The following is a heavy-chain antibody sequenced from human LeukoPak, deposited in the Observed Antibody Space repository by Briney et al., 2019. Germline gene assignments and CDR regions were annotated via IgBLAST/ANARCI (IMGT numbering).Heavy chain of an antibody. V-gene: IGHV3-73*01. J-gene: IGHJ4*02. Sequence: PGGSLRLSCAASGFTFSGSAMHWVRQASGKGLEWLGRIRSKADSYTTAYAASAKGRFIVSRDDSKNTAYLQMNSLKTEDTAVYYCRAAADLNDYWGQGTLVTVSS. CDR2: IRSKADSYTT. CDR1: GFTFSGSA. D-gene: IGHD6-13*01. CDR3: RAAADLNDY.